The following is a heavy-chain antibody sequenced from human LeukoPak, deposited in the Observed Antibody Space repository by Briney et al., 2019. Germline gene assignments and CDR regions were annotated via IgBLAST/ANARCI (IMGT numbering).Heavy chain of an antibody. CDR1: GFTFSSYS. Sequence: GESLRLSCAASGFTFSSYSMNWVRQAPGKGLEWVSSLSRDSKYIYYADSVKGRFTISRDNAKNSVYLQMSSLRAEDTAVYYCARSTSETGNDYWGQGTLVTVSS. CDR3: ARSTSETGNDY. D-gene: IGHD3-9*01. J-gene: IGHJ4*02. V-gene: IGHV3-21*01. CDR2: LSRDSKYI.